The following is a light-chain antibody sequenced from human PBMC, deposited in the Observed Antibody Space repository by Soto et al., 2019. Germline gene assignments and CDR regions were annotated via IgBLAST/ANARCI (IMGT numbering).Light chain of an antibody. V-gene: IGKV3-11*01. CDR3: QQRSDWPPIT. J-gene: IGKJ5*01. Sequence: EIFVTQSPDTLSLSPWDIATLSWRASQSINNYLAWYQQKPGQAPRLLIYDGSNRATGIPARFSGSGSGTDFTLTISSLEPEDFAVYYCQQRSDWPPITFGQGTRLEIK. CDR2: DGS. CDR1: QSINNY.